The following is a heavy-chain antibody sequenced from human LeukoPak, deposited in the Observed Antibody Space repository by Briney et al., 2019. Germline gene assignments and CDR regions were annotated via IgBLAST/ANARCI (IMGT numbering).Heavy chain of an antibody. CDR3: ARAQSPFWPDY. CDR2: INPNSGGT. CDR1: GYTFTGYY. Sequence: GASVKVSCKASGYTFTGYYMHWVRQAPGQGLEWMGWINPNSGGTNYARKFQGRVTMTRDTSISTAYMELSRLRSDDTAVYYCARAQSPFWPDYWGQGTLVTVSS. V-gene: IGHV1-2*02. D-gene: IGHD3-3*01. J-gene: IGHJ4*02.